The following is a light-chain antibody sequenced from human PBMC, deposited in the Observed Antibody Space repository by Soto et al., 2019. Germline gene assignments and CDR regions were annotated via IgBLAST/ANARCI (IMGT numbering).Light chain of an antibody. CDR1: SSDVGGQNY. CDR3: SSHAGNNNYV. CDR2: AVT. Sequence: QSVLTQPPSASGSPGQSVAISCTGTSSDVGGQNYVSWYQQHPGKAPKLIIYAVTERPSGVPDRFSGSKSGNTASLTVSGLQTEDEADYYCSSHAGNNNYVFGTGTKLTV. J-gene: IGLJ1*01. V-gene: IGLV2-8*01.